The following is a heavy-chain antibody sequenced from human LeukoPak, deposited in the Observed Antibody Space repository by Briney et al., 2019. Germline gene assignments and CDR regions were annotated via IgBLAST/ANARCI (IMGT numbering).Heavy chain of an antibody. Sequence: GGSLRLSCAASGFTFKNYAMSWVRQAPGKRLEWVSVISGGGDTTKNADSLKGRFTISTDNSKTTLYLRMNSLRAEDTAVNYCAKDGGSTAWKYAFDIWGQGTMVTVSS. CDR1: GFTFKNYA. CDR2: ISGGGDTT. D-gene: IGHD1-1*01. CDR3: AKDGGSTAWKYAFDI. J-gene: IGHJ3*02. V-gene: IGHV3-23*01.